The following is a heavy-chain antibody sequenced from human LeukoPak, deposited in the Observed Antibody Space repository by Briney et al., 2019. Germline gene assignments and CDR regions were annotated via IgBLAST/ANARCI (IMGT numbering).Heavy chain of an antibody. CDR2: VYSSGTA. CDR3: ARDPFKGYDVIHL. D-gene: IGHD3-3*01. J-gene: IGHJ1*01. Sequence: GSLRLSCAASGFTFSSYGMSWIRQSPGKGLEWIGSVYSSGTAYYNPSLKSRVTVSIDTSKNQFSLRLSSVTAADTAVYYCARDPFKGYDVIHLWGHGTLVTVSS. CDR1: GFTFSSYG. V-gene: IGHV4-39*07.